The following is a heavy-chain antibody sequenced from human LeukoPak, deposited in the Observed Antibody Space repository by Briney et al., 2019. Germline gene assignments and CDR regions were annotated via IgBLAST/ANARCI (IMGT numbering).Heavy chain of an antibody. Sequence: SETQSLTCTVSGGSISSGDYYWSWIRQPPGKGLEWIGYIYYSGSTYYNPSLKSRVTISVDTSKNQFSLKLSSVTAADTAVYYCANGPSGSYYADWGQGTLVTVSS. V-gene: IGHV4-30-4*08. CDR3: ANGPSGSYYAD. D-gene: IGHD1-26*01. J-gene: IGHJ4*02. CDR2: IYYSGST. CDR1: GGSISSGDYY.